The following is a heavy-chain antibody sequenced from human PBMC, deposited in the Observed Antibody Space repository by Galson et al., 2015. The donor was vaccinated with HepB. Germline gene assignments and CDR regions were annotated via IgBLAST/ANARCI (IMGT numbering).Heavy chain of an antibody. V-gene: IGHV1-69*13. Sequence: SVKVSCKASGGTFSSYAISWVRQAPGQGLEWMGGIIPIFGSANYAQKFQGRVTITADESTSAAYMELRSLRSDDTAVYYCARDAYCSSTSCYGLRYYYYYMDVWGKGTTVTVSS. CDR2: IIPIFGSA. D-gene: IGHD2-2*01. CDR1: GGTFSSYA. J-gene: IGHJ6*03. CDR3: ARDAYCSSTSCYGLRYYYYYMDV.